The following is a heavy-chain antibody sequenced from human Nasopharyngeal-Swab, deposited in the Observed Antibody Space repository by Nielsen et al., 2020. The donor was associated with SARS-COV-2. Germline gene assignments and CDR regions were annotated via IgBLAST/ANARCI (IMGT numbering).Heavy chain of an antibody. D-gene: IGHD6-13*01. CDR2: IHNSGST. Sequence: WIRQPPGKGLEWIASIHNSGSTHFNPSFASRVTISGDASKRQFSLRLSSVTTADTAVYYCVRIIAAAGTVGYMDVWGKGTTVTVSS. V-gene: IGHV4-39*01. CDR3: VRIIAAAGTVGYMDV. J-gene: IGHJ6*03.